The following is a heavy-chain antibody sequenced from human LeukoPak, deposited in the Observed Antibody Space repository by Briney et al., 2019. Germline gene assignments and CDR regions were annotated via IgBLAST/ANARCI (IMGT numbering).Heavy chain of an antibody. J-gene: IGHJ4*02. V-gene: IGHV1-2*02. CDR3: ARVRSGCEKGLRY. CDR2: INPNSGGT. Sequence: ALVKVSCKASGYTFTGYYMHWVRQAPGQGLEWMGWINPNSGGTNYAQKFQGRVTMTRDTSISTAYMELSRLRSDDTAVYYCARVRSGCEKGLRYWGQGTLVTVSS. D-gene: IGHD6-19*01. CDR1: GYTFTGYY.